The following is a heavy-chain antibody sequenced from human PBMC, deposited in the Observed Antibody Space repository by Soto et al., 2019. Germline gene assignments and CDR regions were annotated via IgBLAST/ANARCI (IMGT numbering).Heavy chain of an antibody. CDR2: IHNDGST. CDR3: ARDSYTRY. V-gene: IGHV3-66*01. J-gene: IGHJ4*02. CDR1: GFIVSTSY. Sequence: EVQLVESGGGLVQPGGPLRLSCAASGFIVSTSYMSWVRQAPGKGLEWVSIIHNDGSTYYADSVKGRFTVSRDDSKNTLYLEILSLRAEDTAVYYCARDSYTRYWGQGTLVTVSS. D-gene: IGHD4-4*01.